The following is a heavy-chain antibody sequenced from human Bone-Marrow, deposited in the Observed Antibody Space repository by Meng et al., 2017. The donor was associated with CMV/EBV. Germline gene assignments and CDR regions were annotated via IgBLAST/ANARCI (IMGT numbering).Heavy chain of an antibody. D-gene: IGHD6-6*01. V-gene: IGHV1-46*01. CDR2: INPSGGST. J-gene: IGHJ6*02. CDR1: GYTFTNYY. CDR3: ARAPYSSSSGGEYGMDV. Sequence: ASVKVSCKASGYTFTNYYMHWVRQAPGQGLEWMGIINPSGGSTSYAQKFQGRVTMTRDTSTSTVYMELSSLRFEDTAVYYCARAPYSSSSGGEYGMDVWGQGNTVNVSS.